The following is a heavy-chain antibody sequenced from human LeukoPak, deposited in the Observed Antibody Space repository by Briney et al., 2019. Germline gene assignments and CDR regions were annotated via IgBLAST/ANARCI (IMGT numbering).Heavy chain of an antibody. J-gene: IGHJ4*02. D-gene: IGHD1-26*01. CDR3: ARKMWDSLRTSFDY. CDR1: GVSVSSNSAG. V-gene: IGHV6-1*01. CDR2: TYFRSKWYN. Sequence: SQTLSPTSAISGVSVSSNSAGWNWSRPSRTGGLGWVGRTYFRSKWYNHYALSVKSRLPIYPHTSKNQFSLQLNSVTPDDTAVYYCARKMWDSLRTSFDYRGQGTLVTVPS.